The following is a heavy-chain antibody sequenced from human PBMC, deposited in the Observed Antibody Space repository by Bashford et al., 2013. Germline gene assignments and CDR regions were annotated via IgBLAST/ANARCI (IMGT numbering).Heavy chain of an antibody. Sequence: GSLRLSCAASGFTFSDYYMSWIRQAPGQGLEWVSYISGRADTIYYTDSVKGRITMTRDTSTGTVYLEMNSLRADDSAVYYCARSHGSGTYFNRAFGGLDIWGQGTKVTVSS. V-gene: IGHV3-11*01. CDR1: GFTFSDYY. CDR3: ARSHGSGTYFNRAFGGLDI. CDR2: ISGRADTI. J-gene: IGHJ3*02. D-gene: IGHD3-10*01.